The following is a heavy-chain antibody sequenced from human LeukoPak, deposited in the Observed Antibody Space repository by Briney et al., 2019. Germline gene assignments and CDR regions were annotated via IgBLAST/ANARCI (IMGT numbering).Heavy chain of an antibody. CDR2: ISGSGGST. Sequence: GGSLRLSCAASGFTFSSYAMSWVRQAPGKGLEWISAISGSGGSTYYADSVKGRFTISRDNSKNTLYLQMNSLRAEDTAVYYCAKDLRFLEYTSYYYYGMDVWGQGTTVTVSS. CDR1: GFTFSSYA. D-gene: IGHD3-3*01. J-gene: IGHJ6*02. CDR3: AKDLRFLEYTSYYYYGMDV. V-gene: IGHV3-23*01.